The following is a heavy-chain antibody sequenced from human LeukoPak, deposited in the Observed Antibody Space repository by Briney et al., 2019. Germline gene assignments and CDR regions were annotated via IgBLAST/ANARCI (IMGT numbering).Heavy chain of an antibody. CDR3: ARDPYSGSYWDYYYYMDL. J-gene: IGHJ6*03. Sequence: PGGSLRLTCAASGFTFSSYSMNWVRQAPGKGLEWVSSIRSDSRYIEYADSVKGRFTISRDNAKNSLYLQMNSLRAEDTAVYYCARDPYSGSYWDYYYYMDLWGQGTTVTISS. D-gene: IGHD1-26*01. CDR1: GFTFSSYS. V-gene: IGHV3-21*01. CDR2: IRSDSRYI.